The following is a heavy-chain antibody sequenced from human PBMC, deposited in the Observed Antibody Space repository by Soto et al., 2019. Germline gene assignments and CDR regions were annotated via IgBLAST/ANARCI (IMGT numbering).Heavy chain of an antibody. J-gene: IGHJ4*02. CDR2: IIRFFHTS. Sequence: SVKVSCKASGPTFSSYAFSWVRQAPGQGLEWMGWIIRFFHTSNYAQKFQGRVTVTADESTSTAYMDLINLRSDDTAVYYCAPGRDSYRCTYFNYWRKRTLGIVAS. CDR1: GPTFSSYA. D-gene: IGHD5-18*01. V-gene: IGHV1-69*01. CDR3: APGRDSYRCTYFNY.